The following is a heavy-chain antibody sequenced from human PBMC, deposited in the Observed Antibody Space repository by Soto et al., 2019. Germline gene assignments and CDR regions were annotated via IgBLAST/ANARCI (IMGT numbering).Heavy chain of an antibody. CDR3: ARGARLSRYCSGGSCYPLRYYYYYMDV. CDR2: INHSGST. D-gene: IGHD2-15*01. Sequence: SETLSLTCAVYGGSFSGYYWSWIRQPPGKGLEWIGEINHSGSTNYNPSLKSRVTISVDTSKNQFSLKLSSVTAADTAVYYCARGARLSRYCSGGSCYPLRYYYYYMDVWGKGTTVTVS. CDR1: GGSFSGYY. J-gene: IGHJ6*03. V-gene: IGHV4-34*01.